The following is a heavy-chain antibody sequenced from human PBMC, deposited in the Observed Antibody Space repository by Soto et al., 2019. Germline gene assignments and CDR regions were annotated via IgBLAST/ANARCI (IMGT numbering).Heavy chain of an antibody. CDR3: ARGGSLNWYFDL. J-gene: IGHJ2*01. CDR1: GFTFSSYW. V-gene: IGHV3-74*01. D-gene: IGHD1-26*01. Sequence: EVQLVESGGGLVQPGGSLRLSCAASGFTFSSYWMPGVRKAPGKGLVWVSRINSDGSSTSYADSVKGRFTISRDNAKNTLYLQMNSLRAEDTAAYYCARGGSLNWYFDLWGRGTLVTVSS. CDR2: INSDGSST.